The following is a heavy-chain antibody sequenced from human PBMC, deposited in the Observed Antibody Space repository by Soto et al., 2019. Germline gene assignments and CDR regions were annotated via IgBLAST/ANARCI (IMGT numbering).Heavy chain of an antibody. Sequence: PGESLKISCKGSGYSFTSYWIGWVRQMPGKGLEWMGIIYPGDSDTRYSPSFQGQVTISADKSISTAYLQWSSLKASDTAMYYCARRVSFSAAGYYCYYYMDVWGKGTTVTVSS. V-gene: IGHV5-51*01. CDR2: IYPGDSDT. CDR1: GYSFTSYW. D-gene: IGHD6-13*01. J-gene: IGHJ6*03. CDR3: ARRVSFSAAGYYCYYYMDV.